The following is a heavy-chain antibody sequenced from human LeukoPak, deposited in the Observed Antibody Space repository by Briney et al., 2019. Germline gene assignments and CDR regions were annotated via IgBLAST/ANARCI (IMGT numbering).Heavy chain of an antibody. V-gene: IGHV3-74*01. CDR2: INGEGSDT. D-gene: IGHD6-19*01. Sequence: GGSLRLSCAASGFTLSSHWMHWVRQAPGKGLVWVSRINGEGSDTPYAASVEGRFTISRDNVKNTLYLQMSSLRAEDTAVYYCARGPSNGWPDYYDYWGQGTLVTV. J-gene: IGHJ4*02. CDR1: GFTLSSHW. CDR3: ARGPSNGWPDYYDY.